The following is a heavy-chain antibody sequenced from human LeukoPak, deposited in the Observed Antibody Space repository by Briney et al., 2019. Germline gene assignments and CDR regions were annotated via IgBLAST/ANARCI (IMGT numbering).Heavy chain of an antibody. J-gene: IGHJ1*01. CDR3: ARGGAARLHFQN. Sequence: PSETLSLTCTVSGGSISTYYWSWIRQSPGKGLECIGYIYYSGSTNYNPSLQSRVTISADTSKNQFSLNLNSVTAADTAVYYCARGGAARLHFQNWGQGTLVTVSS. CDR2: IYYSGST. V-gene: IGHV4-59*01. D-gene: IGHD6-6*01. CDR1: GGSISTYY.